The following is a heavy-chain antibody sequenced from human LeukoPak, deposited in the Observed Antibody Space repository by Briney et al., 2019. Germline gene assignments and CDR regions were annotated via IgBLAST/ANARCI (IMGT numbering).Heavy chain of an antibody. CDR3: ARGPHERSGYPDD. Sequence: GGSLRLSCEGSGFTFSNYWMVWVRQALGKGLQWVANIKTDGSEKYYVDSVKGRFTISRDNAKNSLYLQMNSLRAEDTAVYYCARGPHERSGYPDDWGQGTLVTVSS. V-gene: IGHV3-7*01. CDR1: GFTFSNYW. J-gene: IGHJ4*02. CDR2: IKTDGSEK. D-gene: IGHD3-22*01.